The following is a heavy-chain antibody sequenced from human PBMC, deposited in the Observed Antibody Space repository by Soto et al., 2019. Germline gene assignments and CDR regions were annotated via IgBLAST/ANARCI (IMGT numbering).Heavy chain of an antibody. Sequence: GGSLRLSCAASGFTFSNYAMTWVRQAPGKGLEWVSSISGSGSSTFYADSVKGRFTISRDKSTNTLYLQMNSLRAEDTAIYYCAREIQGITIFGVVIAPLDYYYGMDVWGQGTTVTVSS. J-gene: IGHJ6*02. V-gene: IGHV3-23*01. D-gene: IGHD3-3*01. CDR2: ISGSGSST. CDR3: AREIQGITIFGVVIAPLDYYYGMDV. CDR1: GFTFSNYA.